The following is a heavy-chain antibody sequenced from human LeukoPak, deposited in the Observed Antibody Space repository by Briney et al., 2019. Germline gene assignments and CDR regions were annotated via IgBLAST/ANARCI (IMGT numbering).Heavy chain of an antibody. J-gene: IGHJ6*02. CDR3: ARGSRITMVRGVYYYYGMDV. CDR1: GFTFSSYS. Sequence: GGSLRLSCAASGFTFSSYSMNWVRQAPEKGLEWVSSISSSSSYIYYADSVKGRFTISRDNAKNSLYLQMNSLRAEDTAVYYCARGSRITMVRGVYYYYGMDVWGQGTTVTVSS. V-gene: IGHV3-21*01. D-gene: IGHD3-10*01. CDR2: ISSSSSYI.